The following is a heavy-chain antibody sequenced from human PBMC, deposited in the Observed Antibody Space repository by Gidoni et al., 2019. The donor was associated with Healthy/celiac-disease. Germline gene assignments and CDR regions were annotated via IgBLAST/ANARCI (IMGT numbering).Heavy chain of an antibody. V-gene: IGHV4-39*01. D-gene: IGHD5-18*01. CDR2: IYYSGST. Sequence: QLQLQESGPGLVKPSETLSLTCTVSGGSISSSSYYWGWIRQPPGKGLEWIGSIYYSGSTYYNPSLKSRVTISVDTSKNQFSLKLSSVTAADTAVYYCARQNNSYGSFDYWGQGTLVTVSS. J-gene: IGHJ4*02. CDR3: ARQNNSYGSFDY. CDR1: GGSISSSSYY.